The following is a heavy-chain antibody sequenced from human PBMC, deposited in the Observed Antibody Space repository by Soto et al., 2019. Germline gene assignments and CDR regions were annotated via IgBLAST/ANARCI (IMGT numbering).Heavy chain of an antibody. Sequence: GGSLRLSCAASGFTFSGFAMHWVRQASGKGLEWVGRIRSKANSYATAHAASVKGRFTISRDDSKNTAYLQMNSLKTEDTAVYYCTGTIFGVVKPSLHYYYGMDVWGQGTTVTVSS. CDR1: GFTFSGFA. D-gene: IGHD3-3*01. CDR2: IRSKANSYAT. CDR3: TGTIFGVVKPSLHYYYGMDV. V-gene: IGHV3-73*01. J-gene: IGHJ6*02.